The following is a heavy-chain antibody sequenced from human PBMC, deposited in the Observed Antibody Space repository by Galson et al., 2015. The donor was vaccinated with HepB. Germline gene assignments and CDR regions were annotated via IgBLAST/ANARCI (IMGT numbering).Heavy chain of an antibody. D-gene: IGHD2-15*01. CDR1: GFTFSSFW. V-gene: IGHV3-7*03. CDR3: ARAGLGYCTDGSCYGLGFDY. CDR2: IKQDGSEK. Sequence: SLRLSCAASGFTFSSFWMSWVRQAPGTGLEWVANIKQDGSEKNFVDSVKGRFTISRDDAKNSLYLQMNSLRAEDTAVYYCARAGLGYCTDGSCYGLGFDYWGQGALVTVSS. J-gene: IGHJ4*02.